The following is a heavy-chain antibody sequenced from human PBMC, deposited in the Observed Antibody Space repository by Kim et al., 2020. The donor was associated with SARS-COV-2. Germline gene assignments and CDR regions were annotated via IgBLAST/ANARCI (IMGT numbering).Heavy chain of an antibody. Sequence: ASVKVSCKASGYTFTGYYMHWVRQAPGQGLEWMGWINPNSGGTNYAQKFQGRVTMTRDTSISTAYMELSRLRSDDTAVYYCATRWPGRGYYYYGMDVWGQGTTVTVSS. CDR2: INPNSGGT. CDR1: GYTFTGYY. J-gene: IGHJ6*02. V-gene: IGHV1-2*02. D-gene: IGHD4-17*01. CDR3: ATRWPGRGYYYYGMDV.